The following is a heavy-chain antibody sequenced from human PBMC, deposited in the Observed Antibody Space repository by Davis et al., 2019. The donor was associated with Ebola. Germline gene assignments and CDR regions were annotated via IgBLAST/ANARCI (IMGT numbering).Heavy chain of an antibody. CDR1: GGSITTYY. D-gene: IGHD2-15*01. V-gene: IGHV4-59*12. J-gene: IGHJ6*02. CDR3: ARFPVVYYYYYGMDV. CDR2: LHYSGST. Sequence: SETLSLTCTVYGGSITTYYWGWIRQSPEKGLEWIGYLHYSGSTNYNPSLKSRVTISVDTSKNQFSLKLSSVTAADTAVYYCARFPVVYYYYYGMDVWGQGTTVTVSS.